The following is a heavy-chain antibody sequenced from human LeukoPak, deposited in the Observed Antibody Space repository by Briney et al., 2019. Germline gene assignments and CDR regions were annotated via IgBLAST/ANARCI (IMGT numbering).Heavy chain of an antibody. V-gene: IGHV3-21*01. Sequence: GGCLRLSCAASGFTFSTYSMNWVRQAPGKGLEWVSSISSSSSYMYYADSVKGRFTISRDNAKNSLYLQMNSLRAEDTAVYYCARASGWYVFDYWGQGTLVTVSS. J-gene: IGHJ4*02. CDR3: ARASGWYVFDY. D-gene: IGHD6-19*01. CDR1: GFTFSTYS. CDR2: ISSSSSYM.